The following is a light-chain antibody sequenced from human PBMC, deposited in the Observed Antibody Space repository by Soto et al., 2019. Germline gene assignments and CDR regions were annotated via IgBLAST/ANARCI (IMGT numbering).Light chain of an antibody. CDR3: QQYNNWPPYT. CDR2: GAS. J-gene: IGKJ2*01. V-gene: IGKV3-20*01. Sequence: EIVLTQSPGTLSLSPGERATLSCRASQSVSSSYLAWYQQKPGQAPRLLIYGASSRATGIPDRFSGSGSGTDFTLTISSLQSEDFAVYYCQQYNNWPPYTFGQGTK. CDR1: QSVSSSY.